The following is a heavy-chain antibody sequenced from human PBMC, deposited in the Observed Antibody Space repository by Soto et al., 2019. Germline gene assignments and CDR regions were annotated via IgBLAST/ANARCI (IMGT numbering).Heavy chain of an antibody. V-gene: IGHV3-23*01. CDR2: ISGSGGTT. Sequence: EVQLLESGGGLVQPGGSLRLSCVASGFTFSTYAMSWVRQAPREGLKWVSTISGSGGTTYYADSVQGRCTISRDNSKNTLYLQVNSLRAEDSAKYNCARYCSPTSCTIRYGMDVWGQGTTVTVSS. CDR1: GFTFSTYA. J-gene: IGHJ6*02. D-gene: IGHD2-15*01. CDR3: ARYCSPTSCTIRYGMDV.